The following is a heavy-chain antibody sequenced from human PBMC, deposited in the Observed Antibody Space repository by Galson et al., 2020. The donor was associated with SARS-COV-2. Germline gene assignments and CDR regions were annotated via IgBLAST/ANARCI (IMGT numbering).Heavy chain of an antibody. CDR1: GITFSIYG. CDR3: AKDSSHCRTATTCYRFDY. V-gene: IGHV3-30*18. Sequence: PGGSLRLSCAASGITFSIYGMHWVRQAPGKGLEWLTVISYDGSNKYYTDSVKGRFTISRDNSENTLYLQMNSLRAEDTAVYYCAKDSSHCRTATTCYRFDYWGPGTLVTVSS. D-gene: IGHD2-2*01. CDR2: ISYDGSNK. J-gene: IGHJ4*02.